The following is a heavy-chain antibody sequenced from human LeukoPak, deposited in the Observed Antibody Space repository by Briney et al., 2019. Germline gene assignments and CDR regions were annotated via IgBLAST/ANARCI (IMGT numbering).Heavy chain of an antibody. J-gene: IGHJ4*02. D-gene: IGHD5-24*01. Sequence: PGRSLRLSCAASGFTFSSFAMHWVRQAPGKGLEWVAVISYDGSNKYYADSVKGRFTISRDNAKNSLYLQMNSLRDEDTAVYYCAREGIDGYNYFDYWGQGTLVTVSS. CDR1: GFTFSSFA. CDR2: ISYDGSNK. V-gene: IGHV3-33*01. CDR3: AREGIDGYNYFDY.